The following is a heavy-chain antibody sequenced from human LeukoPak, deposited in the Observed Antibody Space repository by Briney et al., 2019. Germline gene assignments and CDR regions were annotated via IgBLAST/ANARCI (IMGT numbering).Heavy chain of an antibody. CDR2: IYYSGST. V-gene: IGHV4-59*01. Sequence: PSETLSLTCTVSGGSLSSYYWSWIRQPPGKGLEWIGYIYYSGSTNYNPSLKSRVTISVDTSKNQFSLKLSSVTAADTAVYYCARVGRELYCSSTSCYDYWGQGTLVTVSS. CDR3: ARVGRELYCSSTSCYDY. J-gene: IGHJ4*02. CDR1: GGSLSSYY. D-gene: IGHD2-2*01.